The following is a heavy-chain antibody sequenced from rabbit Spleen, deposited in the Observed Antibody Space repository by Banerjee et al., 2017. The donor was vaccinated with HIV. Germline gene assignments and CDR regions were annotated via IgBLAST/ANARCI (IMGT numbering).Heavy chain of an antibody. CDR3: ARFYSGNNYNL. Sequence: QSLEESGGDLVKPGASLTLTCTASGIDFSGGYYMCWVRQAPGKGLELIACIYTSGGSTWYASWVNGRFTISKTSSTTVTLQMPSLTVADTATYFCARFYSGNNYNLWGPGTLVTVS. CDR1: GIDFSGGYY. V-gene: IGHV1S40*01. D-gene: IGHD8-1*01. J-gene: IGHJ6*01. CDR2: IYTSGGST.